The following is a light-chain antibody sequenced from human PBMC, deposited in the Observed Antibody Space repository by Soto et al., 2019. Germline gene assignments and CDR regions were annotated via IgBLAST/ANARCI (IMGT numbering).Light chain of an antibody. CDR1: QSVSSSY. V-gene: IGKV3-20*01. J-gene: IGKJ2*01. Sequence: EIVLTQSPGTLSLSPGDSATLSCRTSQSVSSSYLAWYQQKRGQAPRLLIYAASSRATGIPDRFSGSGSGADFTLTISRLEPEDYAVDYCQQHGSSPYMYTFGQGTNLEI. CDR3: QQHGSSPYMYT. CDR2: AAS.